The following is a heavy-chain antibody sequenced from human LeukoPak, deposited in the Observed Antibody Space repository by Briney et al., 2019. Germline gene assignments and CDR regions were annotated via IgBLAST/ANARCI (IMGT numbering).Heavy chain of an antibody. CDR1: GGSISSHTY. D-gene: IGHD3-10*01. Sequence: SETLSLTCTVSGGSISSHTYWAWIRQPPGKGLEWIASMYYSGSTYYNPSLMSRVTVSVDTSKNQFSLKLTSVTAADTAMYYCAREVPALALNWFDPWGQGTLVTVSS. CDR2: MYYSGST. J-gene: IGHJ5*02. CDR3: AREVPALALNWFDP. V-gene: IGHV4-39*07.